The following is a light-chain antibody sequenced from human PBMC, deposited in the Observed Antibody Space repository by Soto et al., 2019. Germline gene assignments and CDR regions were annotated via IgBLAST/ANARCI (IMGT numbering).Light chain of an antibody. Sequence: EIVMTQSPATLSVSPGERATLSCRASQSVSGNLAWYQQKPGRAPRLLIYGASTRATGVPARFSGSGSGTEFTLTISSPQSEDFAVYYCQQYDNWPLTFGGGTKAEIK. CDR2: GAS. CDR3: QQYDNWPLT. J-gene: IGKJ4*01. V-gene: IGKV3-15*01. CDR1: QSVSGN.